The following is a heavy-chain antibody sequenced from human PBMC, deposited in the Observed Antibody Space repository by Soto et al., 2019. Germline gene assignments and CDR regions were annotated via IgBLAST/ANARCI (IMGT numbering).Heavy chain of an antibody. Sequence: GGSLRLSCAASGFTFSSYGMHWVRQAPGKGLEWVAVIWYDGSNKYYADSVKGRFTISRDNSKNTLYLQMNSLRAEDTAVYYCARDGEDIVVVVPSFTDSTWFDPWGQGTLVTVSS. J-gene: IGHJ5*02. CDR2: IWYDGSNK. V-gene: IGHV3-33*01. D-gene: IGHD2-15*01. CDR1: GFTFSSYG. CDR3: ARDGEDIVVVVPSFTDSTWFDP.